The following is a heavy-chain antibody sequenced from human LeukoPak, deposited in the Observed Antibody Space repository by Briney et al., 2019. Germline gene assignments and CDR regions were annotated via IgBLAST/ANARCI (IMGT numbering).Heavy chain of an antibody. CDR1: GFTFSSYG. J-gene: IGHJ3*02. Sequence: PGGSLRLSCAASGFTFSSYGMRWVRQAPGKGLEWVAVISYDGSNKYYADSVKGRFTISRDNSKNTLYLQMNSLRAEDTAVYYCAKVSGASYYYDSSGYPSVAFDIWGQGTMVTVSS. V-gene: IGHV3-30*18. CDR2: ISYDGSNK. CDR3: AKVSGASYYYDSSGYPSVAFDI. D-gene: IGHD3-22*01.